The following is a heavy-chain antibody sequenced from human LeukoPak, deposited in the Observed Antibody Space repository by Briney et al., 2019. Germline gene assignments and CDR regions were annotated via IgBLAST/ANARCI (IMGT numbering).Heavy chain of an antibody. J-gene: IGHJ4*02. CDR3: ARVASEGDCSGGNCYRPDY. D-gene: IGHD2-15*01. Sequence: ASVRISCKASGYMFTNYYIQWVRQAPGQGLEWMGIINPSGGTTIYAQKFHDRVTMTRDTSTSTVYMELSSLRSEDTAVHYCARVASEGDCSGGNCYRPDYWGQGTLVTVSS. V-gene: IGHV1-46*01. CDR1: GYMFTNYY. CDR2: INPSGGTT.